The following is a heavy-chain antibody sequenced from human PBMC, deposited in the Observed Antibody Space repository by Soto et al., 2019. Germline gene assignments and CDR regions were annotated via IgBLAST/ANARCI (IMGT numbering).Heavy chain of an antibody. CDR1: GCTFSSYG. CDR2: IWYDGSNK. CDR3: ARDQWFGEFPPLGYYGMDV. D-gene: IGHD3-10*01. J-gene: IGHJ6*02. V-gene: IGHV3-33*01. Sequence: LLGGSLRLSCSASGCTFSSYGMHWVRQAPGKGLEWVAVIWYDGSNKYYADSVKGRFTISRDNSKNTLYLQMNSLRAEDTAVYYCARDQWFGEFPPLGYYGMDVWGQGTTVTVSS.